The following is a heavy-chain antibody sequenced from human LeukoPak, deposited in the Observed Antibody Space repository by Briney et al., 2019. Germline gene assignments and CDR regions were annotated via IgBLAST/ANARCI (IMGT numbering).Heavy chain of an antibody. V-gene: IGHV1-2*02. J-gene: IGHJ4*02. CDR2: INPNSGGT. CDR1: GYTFTGYY. D-gene: IGHD6-19*01. Sequence: SVKVSCKASGYTFTGYYMHWVRQAPGQGSEWMGWINPNSGGTNYAQKFQGRVTMTRDTSISTAYMELSRLRSDDTAVYYCASHSSGRYEYYFDYWGQGTLVTVSS. CDR3: ASHSSGRYEYYFDY.